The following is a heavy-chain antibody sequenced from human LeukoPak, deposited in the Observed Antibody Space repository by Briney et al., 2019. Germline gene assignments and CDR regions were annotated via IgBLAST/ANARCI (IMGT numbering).Heavy chain of an antibody. CDR2: ISAYNGNT. Sequence: ASVTVSFTASGYIFTSYGISWVRQAPGQGLGGLGWISAYNGNTNYAQKLQGRVTMTTDTSTSTAYMELRSLRSDDTAVYYCARDGSVSSGYPNYWGQGTLVTVSS. J-gene: IGHJ4*02. CDR3: ARDGSVSSGYPNY. CDR1: GYIFTSYG. D-gene: IGHD3-22*01. V-gene: IGHV1-18*01.